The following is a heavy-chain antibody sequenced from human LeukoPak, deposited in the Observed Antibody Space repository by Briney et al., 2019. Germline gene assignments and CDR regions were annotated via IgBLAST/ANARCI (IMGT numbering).Heavy chain of an antibody. CDR1: GYTFTKYY. CDR3: ARGSPPRRNYDSRGYYSYYFDY. J-gene: IGHJ4*02. V-gene: IGHV1-46*01. CDR2: INPSAGST. D-gene: IGHD3-22*01. Sequence: GASVKVSCKASGYTFTKYYIHWVRQAPGQGLEWMGIINPSAGSTNYAQKLQGRVTMTTDTSTSTVYMELRSLRSDDTAVYYCARGSPPRRNYDSRGYYSYYFDYWGQGTLVTVSS.